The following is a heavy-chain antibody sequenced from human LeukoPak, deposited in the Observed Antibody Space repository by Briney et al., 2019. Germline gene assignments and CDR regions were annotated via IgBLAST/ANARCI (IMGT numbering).Heavy chain of an antibody. CDR3: ARAVGATRVIDYYYYYMDV. CDR1: GFTLSSHG. Sequence: PGGSLRLSCAASGFTLSSHGMHWVRQAPGRGLDWVAVISYDGSDKYYADSVKGRFTISRDNAKNSLYLQMNSLRAEDTAVYYCARAVGATRVIDYYYYYMDVWGKGTTVTVSS. CDR2: ISYDGSDK. V-gene: IGHV3-30*03. J-gene: IGHJ6*03. D-gene: IGHD1-26*01.